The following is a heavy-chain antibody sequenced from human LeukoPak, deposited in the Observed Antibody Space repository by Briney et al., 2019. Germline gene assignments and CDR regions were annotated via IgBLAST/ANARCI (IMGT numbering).Heavy chain of an antibody. V-gene: IGHV3-30*02. CDR3: AKVVGIAIDY. CDR2: IRYDSTTK. Sequence: GGSLRLSCAASGFISSSYGMHWVRQAPGKGLEWVAFIRYDSTTKYYADSVKGRFTISRDNSKNTLYLQMNSLRPEDTAVYSCAKVVGIAIDYWGQGTLVTVSS. J-gene: IGHJ4*02. CDR1: GFISSSYG. D-gene: IGHD6-13*01.